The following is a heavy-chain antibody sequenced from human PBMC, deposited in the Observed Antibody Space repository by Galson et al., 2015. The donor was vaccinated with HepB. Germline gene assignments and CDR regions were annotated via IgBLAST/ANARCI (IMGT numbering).Heavy chain of an antibody. D-gene: IGHD4-11*01. V-gene: IGHV3-9*01. CDR1: GFTFDDYA. Sequence: SLRLSCAASGFTFDDYAMHWVRQAPGKGLEWVSGISWDRGSIGYADSVKDRFTISRDNAKNSLYLQMNSLRAEDTALYYCAKSRGVYSNCYFDYWGQGTLVTVSS. CDR3: AKSRGVYSNCYFDY. CDR2: ISWDRGSI. J-gene: IGHJ4*02.